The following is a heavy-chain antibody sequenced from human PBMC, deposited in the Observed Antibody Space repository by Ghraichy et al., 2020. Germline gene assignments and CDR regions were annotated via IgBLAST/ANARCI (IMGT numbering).Heavy chain of an antibody. J-gene: IGHJ5*02. Sequence: GGSLRLSCAASGFTFSSYAMNWLRQAPGKGLEWVSVISGSGGSTYYADSVKGRFTISRDNSKNTLYLQMNSLRAEDTAVYYCAKGWASSSWYVTSWGQGTLVTVSS. CDR2: ISGSGGST. D-gene: IGHD6-13*01. CDR3: AKGWASSSWYVTS. CDR1: GFTFSSYA. V-gene: IGHV3-23*01.